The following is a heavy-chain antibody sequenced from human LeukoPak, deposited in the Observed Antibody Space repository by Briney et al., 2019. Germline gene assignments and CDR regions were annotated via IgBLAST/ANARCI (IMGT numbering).Heavy chain of an antibody. V-gene: IGHV3-7*03. CDR3: ARTNWGSGY. D-gene: IGHD7-27*01. CDR1: GFTFSNYW. J-gene: IGHJ4*02. Sequence: GGSLRLSCAASGFTFSNYWMTWVRQAPGKGLEWVANIEDDGDEKYYVDSVMGRFTISRDNSKNSLYLQMNSLRAEDTAVYYCARTNWGSGYWGQGTLVTVSS. CDR2: IEDDGDEK.